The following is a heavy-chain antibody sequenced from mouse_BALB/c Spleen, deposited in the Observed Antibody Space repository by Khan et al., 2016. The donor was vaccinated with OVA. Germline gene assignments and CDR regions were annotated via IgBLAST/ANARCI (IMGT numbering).Heavy chain of an antibody. CDR1: GYSITSGYG. J-gene: IGHJ2*01. V-gene: IGHV3-2*02. D-gene: IGHD1-2*01. Sequence: EVKLLESGPGLVKPSQSLSLTCTVTGYSITSGYGWNWIRQFPGNKLEWMGYISYSGSTNYNPSLKSRISITRDTSKNQFFLQLNSVTTEDPATYYCARTARIKYWGQGTTLTVSS. CDR3: ARTARIKY. CDR2: ISYSGST.